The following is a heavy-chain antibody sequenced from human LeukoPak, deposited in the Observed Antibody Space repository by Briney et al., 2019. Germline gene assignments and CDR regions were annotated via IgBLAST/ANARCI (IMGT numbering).Heavy chain of an antibody. V-gene: IGHV4-4*07. CDR3: ARRVLVSGVYAFDM. J-gene: IGHJ3*02. CDR2: FDSRGI. D-gene: IGHD2-8*02. Sequence: TSETLSLTCSVSTSAINNYYWTWIRQAAGKGLEWIGRFDSRGIKYNPSFNSRVTISLDTSKNQVSLNLNSVTAADTAIYFCARRVLVSGVYAFDMWGQGTMVTVSS. CDR1: TSAINNYY.